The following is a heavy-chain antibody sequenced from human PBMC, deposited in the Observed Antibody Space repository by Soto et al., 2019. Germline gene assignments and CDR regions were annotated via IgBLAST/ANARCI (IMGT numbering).Heavy chain of an antibody. CDR2: VNPNTGLT. V-gene: IGHV1-2*02. D-gene: IGHD3-9*01. Sequence: ASVKVPCKASGYTFTALYMNWVRQAPGQGLEWMGWVNPNTGLTRYAQKFQDRVTMTRDTSINTAYMELRGLTSDDTAVYYCTTLRLDPWGQGTLVTVSS. J-gene: IGHJ5*02. CDR3: TTLRLDP. CDR1: GYTFTALY.